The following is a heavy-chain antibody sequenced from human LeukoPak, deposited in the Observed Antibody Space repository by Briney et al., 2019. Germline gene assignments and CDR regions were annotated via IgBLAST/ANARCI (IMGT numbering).Heavy chain of an antibody. V-gene: IGHV4-34*01. D-gene: IGHD5/OR15-5a*01. J-gene: IGHJ4*02. Sequence: SETLSLTCAVYDGAFSGYHWNWIRQAPGKGLEWIGEVNYRGMTNYNQSLKSRVIISADTSKNQFYLKLHSVTAADTAIYYCARDPTSEISVPHYFDDWGQGMLVTVSS. CDR1: DGAFSGYH. CDR2: VNYRGMT. CDR3: ARDPTSEISVPHYFDD.